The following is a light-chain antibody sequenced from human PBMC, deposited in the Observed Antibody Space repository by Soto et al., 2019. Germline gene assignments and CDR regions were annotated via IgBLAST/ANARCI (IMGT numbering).Light chain of an antibody. CDR2: STT. CDR1: TGPVTSGFY. V-gene: IGLV7-43*01. CDR3: LLYYGGSYV. J-gene: IGLJ1*01. Sequence: QAVVTQEPSLTVSPGGTVTLTCASSTGPVTSGFYPHWVQQKPGQEPRTLISSTTNKHSWTPARFSGSLLGGKAALTLSGVQPEDEADYYCLLYYGGSYVVGAGTKLTVL.